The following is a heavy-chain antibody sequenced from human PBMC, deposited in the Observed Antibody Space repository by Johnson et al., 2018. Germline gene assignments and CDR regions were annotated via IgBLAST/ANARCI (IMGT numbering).Heavy chain of an antibody. J-gene: IGHJ6*03. D-gene: IGHD1-1*01. V-gene: IGHV3-30*07. CDR1: EFTFSTYA. CDR3: ARATTGTIGAYHYYYMDV. CDR2: ISYDGSNE. Sequence: QVQLQESGGGVVQPGRSLRLSCAASEFTFSTYAMHWVRQAPGKGLEWVAVISYDGSNEYYADSVRGRFTISRDNSKNTLYLQMNSLRAEDTAVYYCARATTGTIGAYHYYYMDVWGKGTTVTVTS.